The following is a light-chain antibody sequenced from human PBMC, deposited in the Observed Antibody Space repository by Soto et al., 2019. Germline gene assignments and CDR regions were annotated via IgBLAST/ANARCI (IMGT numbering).Light chain of an antibody. J-gene: IGKJ1*01. CDR1: QSVSSSY. Sequence: EIVLTQSPGTLSLSPAERATLSCRAIQSVSSSYLAWYQQKPGQAPRLLIYDASNRATGIPARFSGSGSGTDFTLTISSLEPEDFAVYYCQQRGNRPPWTFGQGTKVDNK. V-gene: IGKV3D-20*02. CDR3: QQRGNRPPWT. CDR2: DAS.